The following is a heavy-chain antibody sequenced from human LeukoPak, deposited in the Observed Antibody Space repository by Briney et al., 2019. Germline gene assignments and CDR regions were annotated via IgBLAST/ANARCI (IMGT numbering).Heavy chain of an antibody. CDR3: ARADILTGYYLDY. J-gene: IGHJ4*02. D-gene: IGHD3-9*01. CDR2: MNPNSGNT. V-gene: IGHV1-8*01. Sequence: ASVKVSCKASGYTFTSYDINWVRQATGQGLEWMGWMNPNSGNTGYAQKLQGRVTMTRNTSISTAYMELSSLRSEDTAVYYCARADILTGYYLDYWGQGTLVTVSS. CDR1: GYTFTSYD.